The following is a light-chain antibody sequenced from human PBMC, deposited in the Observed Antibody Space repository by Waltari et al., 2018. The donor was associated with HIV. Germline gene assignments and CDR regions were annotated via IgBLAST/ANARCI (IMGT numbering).Light chain of an antibody. J-gene: IGLJ3*02. Sequence: QSALTQPASVSGSPGPSITISCLVTSSAVGGYNYVSWYQQHPGKAPKLMIYDVSNRPSGVSNRFSGSKSGNTASLTISGLQAEDEADYYCSSYTSSSTLAWVFGGGTKLTVL. CDR3: SSYTSSSTLAWV. CDR1: SSAVGGYNY. V-gene: IGLV2-14*01. CDR2: DVS.